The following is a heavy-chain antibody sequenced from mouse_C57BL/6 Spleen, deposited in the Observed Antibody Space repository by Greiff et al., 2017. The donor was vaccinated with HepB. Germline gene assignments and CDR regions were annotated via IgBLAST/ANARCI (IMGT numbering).Heavy chain of an antibody. V-gene: IGHV1-15*01. J-gene: IGHJ3*01. CDR3: TSRIYYGSPY. CDR1: GYTFTDYE. Sequence: VQLKESGAELVRPGASVTLSCKASGYTFTDYEMHWVKQTPVHGLEWIGAIDPETGGTAYNQKFKGKAILTADKSSSTAYMELRSLTSEDSAVYYCTSRIYYGSPYWGQGTLVTVSA. CDR2: IDPETGGT. D-gene: IGHD1-1*01.